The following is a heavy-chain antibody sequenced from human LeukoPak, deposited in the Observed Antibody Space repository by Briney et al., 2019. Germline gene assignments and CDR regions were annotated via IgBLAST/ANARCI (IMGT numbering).Heavy chain of an antibody. CDR2: INHSGST. D-gene: IGHD6-13*01. CDR3: ARGLRSSSGAIDP. J-gene: IGHJ5*02. CDR1: GGSFSGYY. Sequence: PSETLSLTCAVYGGSFSGYYWSWTRQPPGKGLEWIGEINHSGSTNYNPSLKSRVTISVDTSKNQFSLKLSSVTAADTAVYYCARGLRSSSGAIDPWGQGTLVTVSS. V-gene: IGHV4-34*01.